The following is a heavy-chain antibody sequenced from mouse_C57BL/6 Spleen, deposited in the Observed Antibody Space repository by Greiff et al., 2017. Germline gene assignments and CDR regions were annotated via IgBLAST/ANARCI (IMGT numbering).Heavy chain of an antibody. Sequence: VQLQQSGAELAKPGASVKLSCTASGFTFTSYWMHWVHQSPGQGLEWIGYINPSSGYTKYNQKFKDKATFTADTSSSTAYMQLSSLTYEDTAIYYCARHWDAMDYWGQGTSVTVSS. CDR1: GFTFTSYW. CDR3: ARHWDAMDY. CDR2: INPSSGYT. V-gene: IGHV1-7*01. J-gene: IGHJ4*01. D-gene: IGHD4-1*01.